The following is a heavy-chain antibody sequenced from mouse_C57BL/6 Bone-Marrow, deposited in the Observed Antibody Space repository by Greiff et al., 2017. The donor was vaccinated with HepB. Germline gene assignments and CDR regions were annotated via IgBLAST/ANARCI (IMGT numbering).Heavy chain of an antibody. V-gene: IGHV1-26*01. CDR1: GYTFTDYY. Sequence: EVQLQQSGPELVKPGASVKISCKASGYTFTDYYMNWVKQSHGKSLEWIGDINPNNGGTSYNQKFKGKATLTVDKSSSTAYMELRSLTSEDSAVYYCARSWGNSDYWGQGTTLTVSS. CDR2: INPNNGGT. CDR3: ARSWGNSDY. J-gene: IGHJ2*01. D-gene: IGHD2-1*01.